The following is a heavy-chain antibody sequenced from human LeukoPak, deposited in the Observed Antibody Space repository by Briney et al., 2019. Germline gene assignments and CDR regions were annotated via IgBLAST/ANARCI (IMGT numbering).Heavy chain of an antibody. CDR2: INPNSGGT. J-gene: IGHJ3*02. CDR1: GYTFTGYY. CDR3: ARDSSITMIVVVRRDAFDI. D-gene: IGHD3-22*01. V-gene: IGHV1-2*02. Sequence: ASVKVSCKASGYTFTGYYMHWVRQAPGQGLEWMGWINPNSGGTNYAQKFQGRVTMTRDTSISTAYMELSRLRSDDTAAYYCARDSSITMIVVVRRDAFDIWGQGTMVTVSS.